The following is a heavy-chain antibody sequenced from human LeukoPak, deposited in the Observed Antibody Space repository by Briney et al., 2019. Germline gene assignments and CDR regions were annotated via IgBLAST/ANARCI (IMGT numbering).Heavy chain of an antibody. CDR1: GYTLTELS. CDR3: ATGRTKWDLLNY. J-gene: IGHJ4*02. Sequence: ASVKVSCKVSGYTLTELSLHWVRQAPGKGLEWMEGLDPEDGEMIYSQKFQGRVTMTEDTSTDIAYMEMSSLRSEDTAVYYCATGRTKWDLLNYWGQGTLVTVSS. D-gene: IGHD1-26*01. CDR2: LDPEDGEM. V-gene: IGHV1-24*01.